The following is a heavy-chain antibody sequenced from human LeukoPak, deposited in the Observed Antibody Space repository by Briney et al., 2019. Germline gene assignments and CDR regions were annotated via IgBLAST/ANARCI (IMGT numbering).Heavy chain of an antibody. D-gene: IGHD2/OR15-2a*01. CDR3: ARDLYGDDAFDI. V-gene: IGHV3-21*01. CDR2: ISSSSSYI. CDR1: GFTFSSYS. Sequence: PGGSLRLSCAASGFTFSSYSMNWVRQAPGKGLEWVSSISSSSSYIYYADSVKVRFTISRDNAKNSLYLQMNSLRAEDTAVYYCARDLYGDDAFDIWGQGTMVTVSS. J-gene: IGHJ3*02.